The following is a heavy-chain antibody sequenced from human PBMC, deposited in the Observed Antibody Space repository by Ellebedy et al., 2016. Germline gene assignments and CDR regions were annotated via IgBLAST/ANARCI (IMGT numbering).Heavy chain of an antibody. J-gene: IGHJ4*02. CDR2: INQDGSEK. CDR1: GLTFSGTW. CDR3: TKVGNGWSSDY. D-gene: IGHD6-19*01. V-gene: IGHV3-7*01. Sequence: GESLKISCAASGLTFSGTWMNWVRQAPGKGLEWVANINQDGSEKHYVDSVKGRFTISRDNANNSLYLQMSSLRAEDTAVYYCTKVGNGWSSDYWGQGTLVTVSS.